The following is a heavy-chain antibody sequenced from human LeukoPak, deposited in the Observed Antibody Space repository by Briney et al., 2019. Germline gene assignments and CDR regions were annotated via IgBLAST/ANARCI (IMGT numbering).Heavy chain of an antibody. Sequence: SETLSLTCAVYGGSFSGYYWSWIRQPPGKGLEWIGEINHSGSTNYNPSLKSRVTISEDTSKNQFSLKLSSVTAADTAVYYCARGRWLNAFDIWGQGTMVTVSS. CDR3: ARGRWLNAFDI. J-gene: IGHJ3*02. CDR2: INHSGST. CDR1: GGSFSGYY. V-gene: IGHV4-34*01. D-gene: IGHD4-23*01.